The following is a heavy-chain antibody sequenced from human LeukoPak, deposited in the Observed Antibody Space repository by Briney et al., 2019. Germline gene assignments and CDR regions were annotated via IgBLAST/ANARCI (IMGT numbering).Heavy chain of an antibody. CDR2: IYSGGST. CDR1: GFTFSDYY. J-gene: IGHJ6*02. V-gene: IGHV3-66*01. Sequence: PGGSLRLSCAASGFTFSDYYMSWIRQAPGKGLEWVSVIYSGGSTYYADSVKGRFTISRDNSKNTLYLQMNSLRAEDTAVYYCARDRVGPNIGGMDVWGQGTTVTVSS. D-gene: IGHD1-26*01. CDR3: ARDRVGPNIGGMDV.